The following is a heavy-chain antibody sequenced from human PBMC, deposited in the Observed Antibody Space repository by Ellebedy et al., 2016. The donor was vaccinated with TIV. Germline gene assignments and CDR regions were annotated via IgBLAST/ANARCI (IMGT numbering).Heavy chain of an antibody. CDR3: AGRHYYDFWSGYYGWDGMDV. CDR2: VSYSGST. J-gene: IGHJ6*02. Sequence: MPSETLSLTCAVYGGSFSGYYWSWIRQPPGKGLEWIGYVSYSGSTNYNPSLKSRVTISVDTSKNQFSLKLSSVTAADTAVYYCAGRHYYDFWSGYYGWDGMDVWGQGTTVTVSS. D-gene: IGHD3-3*01. V-gene: IGHV4-59*08. CDR1: GGSFSGYY.